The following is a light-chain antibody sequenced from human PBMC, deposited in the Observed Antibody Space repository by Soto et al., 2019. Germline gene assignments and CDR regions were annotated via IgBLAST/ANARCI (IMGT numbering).Light chain of an antibody. CDR3: GTWDSSLNGVV. CDR2: DNN. CDR1: SSNIENNY. J-gene: IGLJ2*01. V-gene: IGLV1-51*01. Sequence: GPGQQVTISCSGSSSNIENNYVSWYQQLPGTAPKLLIYDNNKRPSEIPDRFSGSKSGTSATLGITGLQTGDEADYHCGTWDSSLNGVVFGGGTKLTVL.